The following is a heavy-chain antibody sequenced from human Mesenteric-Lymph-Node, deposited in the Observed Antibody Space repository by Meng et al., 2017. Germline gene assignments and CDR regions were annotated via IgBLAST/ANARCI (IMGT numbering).Heavy chain of an antibody. CDR2: IYHSGST. V-gene: IGHV4-38-2*02. Sequence: SETLSLTCTVSGYSISSGYYWGWIRQPPGKGLEWIGSIYHSGSTYYNPSLKSRVTISVDTSKNQFSLKLSSVTAADTAVYYCASLQISIAVAGLFDYLVQRRIVAVSS. J-gene: IGHJ4*02. CDR1: GYSISSGYY. D-gene: IGHD6-19*01. CDR3: ASLQISIAVAGLFDY.